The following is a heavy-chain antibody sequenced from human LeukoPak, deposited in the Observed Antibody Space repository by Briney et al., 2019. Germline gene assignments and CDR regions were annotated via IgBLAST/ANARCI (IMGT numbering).Heavy chain of an antibody. V-gene: IGHV3-23*01. D-gene: IGHD1-26*01. CDR1: GFTFSSYA. CDR3: AKDRTVGASYWYFDL. CDR2: ISGSGGST. Sequence: RGSLRLSFATSGFTFSSYAMSWVRQAPGKGLEWVSAISGSGGSTYYADSVKGRFTISRDSSKNTLFLHMNTLRAEDTAIYYCAKDRTVGASYWYFDLWGRGTLVTVSS. J-gene: IGHJ2*01.